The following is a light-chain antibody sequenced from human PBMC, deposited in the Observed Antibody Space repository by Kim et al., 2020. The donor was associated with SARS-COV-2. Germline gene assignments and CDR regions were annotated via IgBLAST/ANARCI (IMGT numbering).Light chain of an antibody. CDR1: FPTIGRNT. V-gene: IGLV1-44*01. CDR2: GYN. J-gene: IGLJ2*01. Sequence: GQRVTISCSGSFPTIGRNTVKWWQQRPGTAPKLLIFGYNQRPSGVPARFSGSKSGTSASLAISGLQSEDEADYYCSAWDDNLNGVGFGGGTQLTVL. CDR3: SAWDDNLNGVG.